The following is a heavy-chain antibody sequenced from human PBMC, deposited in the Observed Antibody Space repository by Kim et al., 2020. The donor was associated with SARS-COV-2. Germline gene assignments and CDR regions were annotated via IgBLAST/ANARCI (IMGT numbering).Heavy chain of an antibody. D-gene: IGHD2-15*01. CDR3: ARGQLLLNPNWFDP. CDR1: GGSISSSSYY. J-gene: IGHJ5*02. V-gene: IGHV4-39*01. CDR2: IYYSGST. Sequence: SETLSLTCTVSGGSISSSSYYWGWIRQPPGKGLEWIGSIYYSGSTYYNPSLKSRVTISVDTSKNQFSLKLSSVTAADTAVYYCARGQLLLNPNWFDPWGQEPWSPSPQ.